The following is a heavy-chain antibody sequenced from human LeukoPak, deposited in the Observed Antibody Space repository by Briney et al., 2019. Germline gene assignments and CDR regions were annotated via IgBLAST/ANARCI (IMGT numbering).Heavy chain of an antibody. D-gene: IGHD6-19*01. CDR1: GFTFSTSW. J-gene: IGHJ5*02. CDR3: ARDQGWPLNRFDI. Sequence: GGSLRLSCAASGFTFSTSWMTWVRQAPGKGLEWVANIKQDGSEKNYVDSVKGRFTISRDNAKNSLYLQMNSLRVEDTAVYYCARDQGWPLNRFDIWGQGTLVTVSS. V-gene: IGHV3-7*01. CDR2: IKQDGSEK.